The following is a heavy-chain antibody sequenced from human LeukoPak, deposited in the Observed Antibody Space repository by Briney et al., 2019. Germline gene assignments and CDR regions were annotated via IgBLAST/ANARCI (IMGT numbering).Heavy chain of an antibody. J-gene: IGHJ2*01. CDR2: IYDSEST. Sequence: SETLSLTCTVSGGSISSGGYYWSWIRQHPGKGLEWIGYIYDSESTYCNPSLKSRVTISVDTSKNQFSLRLSSVTAADTAVYYCARDSGYRAYWYFDLWGRGTLVTVSS. D-gene: IGHD3-10*01. CDR3: ARDSGYRAYWYFDL. CDR1: GGSISSGGYY. V-gene: IGHV4-31*03.